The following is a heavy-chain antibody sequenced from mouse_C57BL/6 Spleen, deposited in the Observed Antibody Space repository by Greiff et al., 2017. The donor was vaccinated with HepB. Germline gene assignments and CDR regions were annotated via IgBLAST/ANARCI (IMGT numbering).Heavy chain of an antibody. CDR2: ISYDGSN. D-gene: IGHD1-1*02. V-gene: IGHV3-6*01. CDR1: GYSITSGYY. Sequence: ESGPGLVKPSQSLSLTCSVTGYSITSGYYWNWIRQFPGNKLEWMGYISYDGSNNYNPSLKNRISITRDTSKNQFFLKLNSVTTEDTATYYCAREGYGPFAYWGQGTLVTVSA. CDR3: AREGYGPFAY. J-gene: IGHJ3*01.